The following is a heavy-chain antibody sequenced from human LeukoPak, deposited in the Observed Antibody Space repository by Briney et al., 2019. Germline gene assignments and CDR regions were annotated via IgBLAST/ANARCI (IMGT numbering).Heavy chain of an antibody. CDR3: ARHGRGDIVVVPAAIPDY. Sequence: SETLSLTCIVSGGSISSTNYYWGWIRQPPGKGLEWIGCMYYTGSAYYNPSLKSRVTISVDTSKNQFSLKLTSVTAADTAVYYCARHGRGDIVVVPAAIPDYWGQGILVTVSS. V-gene: IGHV4-39*01. CDR2: MYYTGSA. D-gene: IGHD2-2*02. CDR1: GGSISSTNYY. J-gene: IGHJ4*02.